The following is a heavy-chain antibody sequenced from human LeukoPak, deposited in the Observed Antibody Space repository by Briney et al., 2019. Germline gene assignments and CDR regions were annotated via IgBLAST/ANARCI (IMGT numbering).Heavy chain of an antibody. CDR1: GFTFSSYS. D-gene: IGHD3-3*01. CDR3: ARDQPSDSGDAFDI. V-gene: IGHV3-48*02. CDR2: ISSDSRTI. Sequence: PGGSLRLSCAASGFTFSSYSMNWVRQAPGKGLEWVSYISSDSRTIYYADSVKGRFTISRDNAKNSLYLQMKSLRDEDTAVYYCARDQPSDSGDAFDIWGQGTMVTVSS. J-gene: IGHJ3*02.